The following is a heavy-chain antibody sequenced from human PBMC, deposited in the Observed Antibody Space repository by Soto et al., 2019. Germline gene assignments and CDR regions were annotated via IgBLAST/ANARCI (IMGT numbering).Heavy chain of an antibody. Sequence: ASVKVSCKVSGYTLTELSMHWVRQAPGKGLEWMGGFDPEDGETIYAQKFQGRVTMTEDTSTDTAYMELSSLRSEDTAVYYCARDEKDSSSSVNYYHYYMAVWGKGTTVTVSS. CDR2: FDPEDGET. CDR1: GYTLTELS. V-gene: IGHV1-24*01. J-gene: IGHJ6*03. D-gene: IGHD6-6*01. CDR3: ARDEKDSSSSVNYYHYYMAV.